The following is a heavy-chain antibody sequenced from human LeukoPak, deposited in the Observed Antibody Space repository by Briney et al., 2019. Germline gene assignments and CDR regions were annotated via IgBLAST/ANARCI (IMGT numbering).Heavy chain of an antibody. CDR3: ARARRYYDILTGYSEQNHFDY. CDR1: GGSISSYY. Sequence: KPSETLSLTCTVSGGSISSYYWSWIRQPLGKGLEWIEYIYYSGSTNYNPSLKSRVTISVDTSKNQFSLKLSSVTAADTAVYYCARARRYYDILTGYSEQNHFDYWGQGTLVTVSS. CDR2: IYYSGST. J-gene: IGHJ4*02. V-gene: IGHV4-59*01. D-gene: IGHD3-9*01.